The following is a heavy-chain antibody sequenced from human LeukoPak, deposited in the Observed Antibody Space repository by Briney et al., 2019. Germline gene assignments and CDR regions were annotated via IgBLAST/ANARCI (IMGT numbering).Heavy chain of an antibody. J-gene: IGHJ4*02. CDR3: ARAKKGVAGFFDY. CDR2: MYYSGST. Sequence: SETLSLTCTVSDDSISNYYLSWIRQPPGKGLEWIGYMYYSGSTNYNPSLKGRLTISVDTSKKQFSLKLSSVTAADTAIYYCARAKKGVAGFFDYWGQGTLVTVSS. CDR1: DDSISNYY. V-gene: IGHV4-59*01. D-gene: IGHD6-19*01.